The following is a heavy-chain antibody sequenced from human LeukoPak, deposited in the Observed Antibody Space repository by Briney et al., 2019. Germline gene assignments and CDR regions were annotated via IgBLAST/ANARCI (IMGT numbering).Heavy chain of an antibody. CDR1: GGSISRYY. CDR3: ARGRYSNFVRKYYIDV. J-gene: IGHJ6*03. Sequence: SETLSLTCTVSGGSISRYYWSWIRQPPGKGLEFLGNIDYSGSANYNPSLKSRVAMSVDTSKNQFSLKLSSVTAADTAVYYCARGRYSNFVRKYYIDVWGKGTTVTVSS. D-gene: IGHD4-11*01. CDR2: IDYSGSA. V-gene: IGHV4-59*01.